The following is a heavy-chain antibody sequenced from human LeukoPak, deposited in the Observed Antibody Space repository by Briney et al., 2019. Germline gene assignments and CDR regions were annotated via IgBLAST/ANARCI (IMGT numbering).Heavy chain of an antibody. Sequence: PGGSLRLSCLGSGXTVSSSFMSWVRQAPGKGLEWVSNLYNDAFDSATHYADSVKGRFTISRDNSQNTLYLQMNSLRAEDTAMYYCAREIGGGLHYFHSWGQGSPVTVSS. CDR1: GXTVSSSF. V-gene: IGHV3-53*01. CDR3: AREIGGGLHYFHS. D-gene: IGHD1-26*01. J-gene: IGHJ4*02. CDR2: LYNDAFDSAT.